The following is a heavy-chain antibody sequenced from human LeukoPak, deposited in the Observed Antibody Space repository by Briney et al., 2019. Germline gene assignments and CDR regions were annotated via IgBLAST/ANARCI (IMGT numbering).Heavy chain of an antibody. J-gene: IGHJ4*02. CDR3: ARDQWAGIAEAGIGVDY. CDR2: IIPILGIA. Sequence: SVKVSCKASGCTFSSYAISWVRQAPAQGLEWMGRIIPILGIANYAQKFQGRVTITADKSTSTAYMELSSLRSEDTAVYYCARDQWAGIAEAGIGVDYWGQGTLVTVSS. V-gene: IGHV1-69*04. D-gene: IGHD6-19*01. CDR1: GCTFSSYA.